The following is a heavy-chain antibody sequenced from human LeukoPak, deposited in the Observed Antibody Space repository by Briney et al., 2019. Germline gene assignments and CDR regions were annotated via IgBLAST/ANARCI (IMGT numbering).Heavy chain of an antibody. CDR2: IYSGGST. Sequence: GGSLRLSCAASGFTVSSNYMSWVRQAPGKGLEWVSVIYSGGSTYYADSVKGRFTISRDNSKNTLYLQMNSLRAEDTAVYYCARDRQYSAGVDCYYYGMDVWGQGTTVTVSS. CDR3: ARDRQYSAGVDCYYYGMDV. J-gene: IGHJ6*02. V-gene: IGHV3-53*01. D-gene: IGHD6-13*01. CDR1: GFTVSSNY.